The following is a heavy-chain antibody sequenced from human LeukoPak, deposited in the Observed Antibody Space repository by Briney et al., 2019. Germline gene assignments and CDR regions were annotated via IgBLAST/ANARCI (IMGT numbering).Heavy chain of an antibody. D-gene: IGHD4-17*01. Sequence: PGGSLRLSCAASGFALSSFGMHWVRQAPGKGLEWVAVIWYDGTNKYYADSVKGRFTISRDNSKNTLYLQMNSLRAEDTAVYYCARATVTRWFDPWGQGTLVTVSS. V-gene: IGHV3-33*01. CDR2: IWYDGTNK. CDR3: ARATVTRWFDP. J-gene: IGHJ5*02. CDR1: GFALSSFG.